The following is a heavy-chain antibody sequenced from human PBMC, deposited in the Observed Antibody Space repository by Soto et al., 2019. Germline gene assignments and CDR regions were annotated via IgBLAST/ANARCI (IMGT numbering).Heavy chain of an antibody. J-gene: IGHJ4*02. V-gene: IGHV3-23*01. D-gene: IGHD3-16*01. CDR3: ARDCGSSSCAVWAY. CDR1: GFSLSSYA. CDR2: ITASGEKL. Sequence: EVQLLESGGGLVQPGGSLRLSCAAAGFSLSSYAMTWVRQAPGKGLGWVSGITASGEKLYYADSVKGRFTVSRDNSKNTLYLQMHSLRADDTAVYYCARDCGSSSCAVWAYWGQGTLVTVSS.